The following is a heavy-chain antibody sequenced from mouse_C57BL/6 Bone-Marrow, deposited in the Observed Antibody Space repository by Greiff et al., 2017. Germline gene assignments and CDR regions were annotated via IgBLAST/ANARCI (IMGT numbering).Heavy chain of an antibody. CDR2: IYPRSGNT. CDR1: GYTFTSYG. Sequence: QVQLQQSGAELARPGASVKLSCKASGYTFTSYGISWVKQRTGQGLEWIGEIYPRSGNTYYNEKFKGKATLTADKSSSTAYMELRSLTSEDSAVYFCARSGVGRAWVAYWGRGTVVTVSA. V-gene: IGHV1-81*01. J-gene: IGHJ3*01. D-gene: IGHD4-1*01. CDR3: ARSGVGRAWVAY.